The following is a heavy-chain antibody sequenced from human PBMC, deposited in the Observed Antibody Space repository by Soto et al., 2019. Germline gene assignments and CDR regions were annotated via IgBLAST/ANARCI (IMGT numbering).Heavy chain of an antibody. CDR1: GFTFSSYA. J-gene: IGHJ6*03. CDR3: ANAYCSSTSCPSYYFYMDV. D-gene: IGHD2-2*01. Sequence: EVQLLESGGGLVQPGGSLRLSCAASGFTFSSYAMSWVRQAAGKGLEWVSAISGSGGSTYYAHSVKGRFTISRDNSKNTLYLQMISLRAEDTAVYYCANAYCSSTSCPSYYFYMDVWGKGTTVTVSS. V-gene: IGHV3-23*01. CDR2: ISGSGGST.